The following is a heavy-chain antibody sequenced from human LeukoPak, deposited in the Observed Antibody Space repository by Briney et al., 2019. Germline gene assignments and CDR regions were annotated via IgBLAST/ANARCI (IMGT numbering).Heavy chain of an antibody. CDR1: GGSISGDH. CDR2: IYYSGNT. Sequence: PETLCLTCTVSGGSISGDHWNCIRQPPGKGLEWIGYIYYSGNTNYNPSLKSRVTLSVDTSKNQFSLKLNSVTAADTAVYYCARRNAFGIWGPGTMVTVSS. CDR3: ARRNAFGI. J-gene: IGHJ3*02. V-gene: IGHV4-59*08.